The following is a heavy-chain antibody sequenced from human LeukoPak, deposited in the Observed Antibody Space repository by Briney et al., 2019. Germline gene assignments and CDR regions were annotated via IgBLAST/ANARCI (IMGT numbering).Heavy chain of an antibody. D-gene: IGHD4-17*01. CDR2: INSDGSST. V-gene: IGHV3-74*01. Sequence: PGGSLRLSCAASGFTFSSYWMYWVRQVPGKGLVWASRINSDGSSTSYADSVRGRFTISRDNAKNTLYLQINGLRAEDTAVYYCARDGDDYGDYSGFDHWGQGALVTVSS. J-gene: IGHJ4*02. CDR3: ARDGDDYGDYSGFDH. CDR1: GFTFSSYW.